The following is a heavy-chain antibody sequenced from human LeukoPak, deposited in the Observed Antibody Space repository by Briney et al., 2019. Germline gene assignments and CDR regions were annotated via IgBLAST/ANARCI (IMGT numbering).Heavy chain of an antibody. J-gene: IGHJ1*01. CDR3: VPEDEYQLLREDFQH. D-gene: IGHD2-2*01. CDR2: ISGSGGST. Sequence: PGGSLRLSCAASGFTFSSYAMSWVRQAPGKGLEWVSAISGSGGSTYYADSVKGRFTISRDNSKNSLYLQMNSLRAEDTAVYYCVPEDEYQLLREDFQHWGQGTLVTVSS. CDR1: GFTFSSYA. V-gene: IGHV3-23*01.